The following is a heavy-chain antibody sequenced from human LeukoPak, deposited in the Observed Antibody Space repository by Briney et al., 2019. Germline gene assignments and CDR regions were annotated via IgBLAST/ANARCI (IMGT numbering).Heavy chain of an antibody. CDR2: IKQDGSEK. V-gene: IGHV3-7*01. CDR3: ARENTAVPGGDC. CDR1: GFTINNYW. J-gene: IGHJ4*02. Sequence: PGGSLRLSCAASGFTINNYWMSWVRQAPGKGLEWVANIKQDGSEKYYVDSVKGRFTISRDNAKNSVYLQMNSLRAGDTAVYHCARENTAVPGGDCWGQGTLVTVSS. D-gene: IGHD5-18*01.